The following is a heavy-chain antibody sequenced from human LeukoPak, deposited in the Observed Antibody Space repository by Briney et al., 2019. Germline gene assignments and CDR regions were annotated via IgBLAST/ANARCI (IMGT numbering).Heavy chain of an antibody. CDR1: GFTFSSYA. CDR3: AKAISPATSTPVDY. CDR2: ISGSGGST. J-gene: IGHJ4*02. D-gene: IGHD5-12*01. V-gene: IGHV3-23*01. Sequence: GGSLRLSCAASGFTFSSYAMSWVRQAPGKGLEWVSAISGSGGSTYYADSVKGRFTISRDNSKNTLYLQMNSLRAEDTAVYYCAKAISPATSTPVDYWGQGTLVTVS.